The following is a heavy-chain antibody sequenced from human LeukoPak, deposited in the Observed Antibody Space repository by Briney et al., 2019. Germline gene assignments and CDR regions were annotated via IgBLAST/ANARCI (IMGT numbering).Heavy chain of an antibody. V-gene: IGHV3-21*06. CDR3: AFLGGYGYNY. CDR2: ISSGSNYI. CDR1: GFTFNTYS. D-gene: IGHD5-18*01. Sequence: PGGSLRLSCAASGFTFNTYSMNWVRQAPGKGLEWVSCISSGSNYIYYADSMKGRFTISRDNAKNSLYLQMNSLRAEDTAVYYCAFLGGYGYNYWGQGTLVTVSS. J-gene: IGHJ4*02.